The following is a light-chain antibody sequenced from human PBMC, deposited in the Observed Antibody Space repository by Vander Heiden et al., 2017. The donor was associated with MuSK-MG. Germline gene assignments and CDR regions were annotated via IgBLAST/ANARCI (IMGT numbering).Light chain of an antibody. CDR3: QSYDSSLSGSRV. CDR2: GNS. J-gene: IGLJ2*01. Sequence: SVLTQPPSVSGAPGQRVTISCTGRSSNIGAGYDVHWYQQRPGTAPKLLIYGNSNRPSGVPDRFSGSKSGTSASLAITGLQAEDEADYYCQSYDSSLSGSRVFGGGTKLTVL. CDR1: SSNIGAGYD. V-gene: IGLV1-40*01.